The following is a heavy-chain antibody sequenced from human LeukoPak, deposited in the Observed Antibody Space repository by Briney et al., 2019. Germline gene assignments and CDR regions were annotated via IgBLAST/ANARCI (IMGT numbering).Heavy chain of an antibody. CDR1: GLTFSSHS. CDR2: ISSSSTII. D-gene: IGHD6-19*01. CDR3: AKSSRYGTGWYGKIDY. Sequence: PGGSLRLSCAASGLTFSSHSMNWVRQAPGKGLEWISYISSSSTIIHYADSVKGRFTISRDDAKNTLYLQMDSLRADDTAVYYCAKSSRYGTGWYGKIDYWGQGTLVTVSS. J-gene: IGHJ4*02. V-gene: IGHV3-48*01.